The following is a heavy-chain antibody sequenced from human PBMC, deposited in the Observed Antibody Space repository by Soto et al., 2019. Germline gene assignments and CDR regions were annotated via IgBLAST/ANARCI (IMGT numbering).Heavy chain of an antibody. J-gene: IGHJ4*02. CDR3: ASAAVTGTAGLDF. CDR2: INPSNGGT. Sequence: QAHLEQSGAELKRPGASVKVSCKASGYTFSGFYMHWVRQAPGQGLEWMGWINPSNGGTKYAEKFQGRVTMTRDTSISTAYVELSRLTSDDTAVYYCASAAVTGTAGLDFWGQGTLVTVSS. V-gene: IGHV1-2*02. CDR1: GYTFSGFY. D-gene: IGHD6-19*01.